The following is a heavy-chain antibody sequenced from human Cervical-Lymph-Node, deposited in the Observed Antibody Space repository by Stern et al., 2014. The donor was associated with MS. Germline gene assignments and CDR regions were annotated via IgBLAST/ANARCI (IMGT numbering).Heavy chain of an antibody. J-gene: IGHJ4*02. CDR3: ARGCVSIFGVANDY. D-gene: IGHD3-3*01. V-gene: IGHV4-61*02. CDR2: IYTSGTT. CDR1: GGSISSGNYY. Sequence: QVQLQESGPGLVQPSQTLSLTCTVSGGSISSGNYYWSWIRQPAGKGLEWIGRIYTSGTTSYSPSLKMRVPISVDTPKNHFSLSLSSVPAADTAVYYCARGCVSIFGVANDYWGQGTLVTVSS.